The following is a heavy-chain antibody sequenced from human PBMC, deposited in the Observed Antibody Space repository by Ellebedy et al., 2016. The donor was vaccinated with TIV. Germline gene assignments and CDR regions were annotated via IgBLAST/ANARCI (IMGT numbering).Heavy chain of an antibody. CDR1: GFAFSNFW. D-gene: IGHD6-19*01. CDR2: IRGSGGST. CDR3: AKEGDSSVSGCFDY. Sequence: GESLKISCTASGFAFSNFWMSWVRQAPGKGLAWVSAIRGSGGSTYYADYVKGRFNISRDNSKTTLFLQMNSLRAEDTAVYYCAKEGDSSVSGCFDYWGQGTLVTVSS. J-gene: IGHJ4*02. V-gene: IGHV3-23*01.